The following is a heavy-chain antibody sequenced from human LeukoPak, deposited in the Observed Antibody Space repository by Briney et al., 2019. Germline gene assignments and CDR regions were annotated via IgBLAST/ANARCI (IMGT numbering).Heavy chain of an antibody. J-gene: IGHJ4*02. Sequence: GGSLRLSCTAPGFTFSSYDIHWIRQARGKGREGVALVWHDGSNRYYADSVKGRFTISRDNSKNPLYLQMTSLRAEDTAVYYCATYLFGSGSCPDYWGQGTLVTVSS. CDR2: VWHDGSNR. CDR1: GFTFSSYD. CDR3: ATYLFGSGSCPDY. D-gene: IGHD3-10*01. V-gene: IGHV3-33*01.